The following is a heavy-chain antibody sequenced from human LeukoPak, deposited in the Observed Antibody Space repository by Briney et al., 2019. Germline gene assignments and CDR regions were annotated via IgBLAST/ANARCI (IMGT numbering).Heavy chain of an antibody. V-gene: IGHV1-8*01. CDR1: GYTFTSYD. CDR3: ARGSGAARVWTY. CDR2: MNPNSGNT. D-gene: IGHD6-6*01. J-gene: IGHJ4*02. Sequence: ASVKVSCKASGYTFTSYDINWVRQATGQGLEWMGWMNPNSGNTGYAQKFQGRVTMTRNTSISTAYMVLSSLRSEDTAVYYCARGSGAARVWTYWGQGTLVTVSS.